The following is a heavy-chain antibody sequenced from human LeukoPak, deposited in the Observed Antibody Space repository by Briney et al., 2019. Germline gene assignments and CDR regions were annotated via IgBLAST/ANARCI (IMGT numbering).Heavy chain of an antibody. J-gene: IGHJ4*02. V-gene: IGHV3-7*03. CDR2: IKQDGSEK. Sequence: GGSLRLSCAASGFTFSSYSMNWVRQTPGKGLEWVANIKQDGSEKYYVDSVKGRFTISRDNAKNSLYLQMNSLRAEDTAVYYCARESDYDYVWGSYRGDYWGQGTLVTVSS. D-gene: IGHD3-16*02. CDR1: GFTFSSYS. CDR3: ARESDYDYVWGSYRGDY.